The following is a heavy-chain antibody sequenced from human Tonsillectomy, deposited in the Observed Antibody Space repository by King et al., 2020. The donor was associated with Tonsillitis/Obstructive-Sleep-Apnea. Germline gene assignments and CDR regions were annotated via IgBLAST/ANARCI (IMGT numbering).Heavy chain of an antibody. D-gene: IGHD2-2*01. CDR2: IMYSGST. CDR1: GVYVIGYY. CDR3: ARGIKYCSSTSCHLNWFDP. Sequence: VHLQQWGAGLLKTSETLSLTCAVYGVYVIGYYWSWIRQLLGNGLEWIGEIMYSGSTSYTPSLKSRVTISLDSSKNHFSLKLSPVTAADTAVYYCARGIKYCSSTSCHLNWFDPWGQGTLVTVSS. V-gene: IGHV4-34*01. J-gene: IGHJ5*02.